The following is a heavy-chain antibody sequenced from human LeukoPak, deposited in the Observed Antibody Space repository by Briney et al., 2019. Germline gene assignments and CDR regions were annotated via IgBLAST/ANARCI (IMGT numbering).Heavy chain of an antibody. J-gene: IGHJ6*04. CDR2: IWYDGSNK. CDR3: ARDVSGMDV. Sequence: AGGSLRLSCAASGFTFSSYGMHWVRQAPGKGLEWVAGIWYDGSNKYYADSVKGRFTISRDNSKNTLYLQMNSLRAEDTAVYYCARDVSGMDVWGKGTTVTVSS. D-gene: IGHD5/OR15-5a*01. V-gene: IGHV3-33*01. CDR1: GFTFSSYG.